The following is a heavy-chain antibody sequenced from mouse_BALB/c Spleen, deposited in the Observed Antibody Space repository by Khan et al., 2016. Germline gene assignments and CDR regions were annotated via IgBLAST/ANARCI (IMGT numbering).Heavy chain of an antibody. V-gene: IGHV5-6-4*01. CDR1: GCTFSSYT. Sequence: EVELVESGGGLVKPGGSLKLSCAASGCTFSSYTMSWVRQTPEKRLEWVATISSGGSYTYYPDSVKGRFTISRDNAKNTLYLQMSSLKSEDTAMYYCTRDSSGGFAYWGQGTLVTVSA. J-gene: IGHJ3*01. CDR2: ISSGGSYT. CDR3: TRDSSGGFAY. D-gene: IGHD3-1*01.